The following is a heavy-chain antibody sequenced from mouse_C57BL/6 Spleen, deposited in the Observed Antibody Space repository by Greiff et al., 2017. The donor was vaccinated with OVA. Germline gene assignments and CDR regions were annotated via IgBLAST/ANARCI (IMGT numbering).Heavy chain of an antibody. CDR3: AIKDYYGSSLYYAMDY. CDR2: IYPGSGST. J-gene: IGHJ4*01. CDR1: GYTFTSYW. V-gene: IGHV1-55*01. D-gene: IGHD1-1*01. Sequence: QVQLKQPGAELVKPGASVKMSCKASGYTFTSYWITWVKQRPGQGLEWIGDIYPGSGSTNYNEKFKSKATLTVDTSSSTAYMQLRSLTSEDSAVYYCAIKDYYGSSLYYAMDYWGQGTSVTVSS.